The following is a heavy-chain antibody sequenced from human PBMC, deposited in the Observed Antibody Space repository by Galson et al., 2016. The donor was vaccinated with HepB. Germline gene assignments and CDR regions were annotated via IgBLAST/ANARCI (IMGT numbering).Heavy chain of an antibody. CDR1: GFTFSSYW. CDR3: AREGDTAMDRQHYYYGMDV. V-gene: IGHV3-74*01. J-gene: IGHJ6*02. CDR2: INEDGSTT. D-gene: IGHD5-18*01. Sequence: SLRLSCAASGFTFSSYWMHWVRQAPGKGLVWVSRINEDGSTTTYADSVQGRFTISRDNSKNTLYLQMNSLRAEDTAVHYCAREGDTAMDRQHYYYGMDVWGQGTTVTVSS.